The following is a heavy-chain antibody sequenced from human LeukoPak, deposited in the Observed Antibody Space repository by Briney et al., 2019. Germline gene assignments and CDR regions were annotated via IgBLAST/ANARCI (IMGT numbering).Heavy chain of an antibody. CDR3: ARDLFLELLPHSTRKYGMDV. V-gene: IGHV3-7*03. J-gene: IGHJ6*02. CDR2: IKQDGSEK. Sequence: PGGSLRLSCAASTFTFSNYWMSWVRQAPGKGLEWVANIKQDGSEKYYVDSVKGRFTISRDNAKTSLYLQMNSLRAEDTAVYYCARDLFLELLPHSTRKYGMDVWGQGTTVTVSS. D-gene: IGHD3-3*01. CDR1: TFTFSNYW.